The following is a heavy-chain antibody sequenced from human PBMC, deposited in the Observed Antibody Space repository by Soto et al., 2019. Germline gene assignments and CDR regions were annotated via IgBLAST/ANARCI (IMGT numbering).Heavy chain of an antibody. D-gene: IGHD4-17*01. CDR1: GGSFSGYY. CDR2: IKHSGST. V-gene: IGHV4-34*01. J-gene: IGHJ6*02. CDR3: ARTDYGDFVSTYYYYGMDV. Sequence: QVQLQQWGAGLLKPSETLSLTCAVYGGSFSGYYWSWIRQPPGKGLEWIGEIKHSGSTNYNPSLKSRVTISVDTYKNHFSLKLRSVTDADTAVYYCARTDYGDFVSTYYYYGMDVWGQGNTVTVSS.